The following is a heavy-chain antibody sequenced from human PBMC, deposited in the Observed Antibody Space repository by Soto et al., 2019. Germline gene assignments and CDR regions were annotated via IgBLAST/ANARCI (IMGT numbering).Heavy chain of an antibody. CDR2: ISYDGSNK. V-gene: IGHV3-30*03. J-gene: IGHJ6*02. Sequence: GGSLRLSCAASGFTFSSYGMHWVRQAPGKGLEWVAVISYDGSNKYYADSVKGRFTISRDNSKNTLYLQMNSLRAEDTAVYYCARDRLYFDWLAHYGMDVWGQGTTVTVSS. CDR1: GFTFSSYG. CDR3: ARDRLYFDWLAHYGMDV. D-gene: IGHD3-9*01.